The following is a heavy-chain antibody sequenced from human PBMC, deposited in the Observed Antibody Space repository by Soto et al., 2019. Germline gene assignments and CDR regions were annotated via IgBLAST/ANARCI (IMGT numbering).Heavy chain of an antibody. CDR2: IIPIFGRA. CDR1: GGTFSSYA. V-gene: IGHV1-69*01. D-gene: IGHD6-13*01. J-gene: IGHJ4*02. CDR3: ARAHYLAAAAAYYFDY. Sequence: QVQLVQSGAEVKKPGSSVKVSCKASGGTFSSYAISWVRQAPGQGLEWMGGIIPIFGRANYAQKFQGRVRITADESTSTAYMERSSLRSEDTAVYYCARAHYLAAAAAYYFDYWGQGTLVTVSS.